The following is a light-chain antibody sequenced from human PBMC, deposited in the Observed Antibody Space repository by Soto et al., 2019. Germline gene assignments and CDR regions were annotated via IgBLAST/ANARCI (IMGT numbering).Light chain of an antibody. CDR1: QGIRNP. CDR3: QQVDSYPIT. V-gene: IGKV1-9*01. CDR2: LAS. J-gene: IGKJ5*01. Sequence: IQLTQSPSSLSASVGDRVTITCRASQGIRNPLAWYQQKPGKGPKLLIYLASTLQSGVSSRFSGSGSGTDFTLIIISLQPEDFATYYCQQVDSYPITFGQGTRLEIK.